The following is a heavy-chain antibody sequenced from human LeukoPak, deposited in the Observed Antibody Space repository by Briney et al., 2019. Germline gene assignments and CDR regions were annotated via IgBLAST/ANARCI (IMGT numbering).Heavy chain of an antibody. Sequence: ASVKVSCKASGYTFTSYYMHWVRQAPGQGLEWMGIINPSGGSTSYAQKFQGRVTMTRDTSTSTVYMELSSLRSGDTAVYYCAREVIAAAGTNLFDYWGQGTLVTVSS. CDR3: AREVIAAAGTNLFDY. CDR2: INPSGGST. V-gene: IGHV1-46*01. CDR1: GYTFTSYY. D-gene: IGHD6-13*01. J-gene: IGHJ4*02.